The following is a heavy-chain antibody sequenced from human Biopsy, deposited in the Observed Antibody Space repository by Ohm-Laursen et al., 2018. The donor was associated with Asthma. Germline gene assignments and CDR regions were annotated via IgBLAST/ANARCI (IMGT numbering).Heavy chain of an antibody. CDR2: ISPNNGGT. J-gene: IGHJ3*02. V-gene: IGHV1-2*06. Sequence: ASVKVSCKASGYTFTNYHMHWVRQAPGEGLEWMGRISPNNGGTNYAQKFQGRVTMTRDRSISTAYMELSRLRFDDTAVYYCARDPLYDSSVYIGDVFDIWGQGTMVTVSS. D-gene: IGHD3-22*01. CDR3: ARDPLYDSSVYIGDVFDI. CDR1: GYTFTNYH.